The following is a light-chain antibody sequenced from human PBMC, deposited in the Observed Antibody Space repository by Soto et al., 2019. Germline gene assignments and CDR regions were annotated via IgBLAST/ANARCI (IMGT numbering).Light chain of an antibody. J-gene: IGKJ4*01. V-gene: IGKV1-39*01. CDR2: AAS. Sequence: DIQMTQSPSSLSASVGDRVTITCRASQSISSYLNWYQQKPGKAPKLLIYAASSLQSGVPSRFSGSGSGTDFTLTISSLQPEDFATYYCQQSYSTQTTFGGGTKVGIK. CDR3: QQSYSTQTT. CDR1: QSISSY.